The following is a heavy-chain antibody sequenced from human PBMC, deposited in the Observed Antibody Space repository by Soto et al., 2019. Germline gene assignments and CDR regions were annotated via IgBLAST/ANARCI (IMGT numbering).Heavy chain of an antibody. CDR3: ARDSSVTPRPLDY. V-gene: IGHV3-11*06. Sequence: GGSLRLSCAASGFTFSDYYMNWIRQAPGKGLEWVSYISSSSSYAIYADSVKGRFTVSRDNAKNSLFLQMNSLRAEDTAIYYCARDSSVTPRPLDYWGQGTLVTVSS. J-gene: IGHJ4*02. CDR1: GFTFSDYY. D-gene: IGHD2-8*01. CDR2: ISSSSSYA.